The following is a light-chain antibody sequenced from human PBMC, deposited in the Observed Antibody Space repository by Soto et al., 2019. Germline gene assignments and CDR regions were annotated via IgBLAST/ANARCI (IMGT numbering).Light chain of an antibody. J-gene: IGKJ3*01. CDR2: GAS. CDR3: QQYNNWPPR. CDR1: QSVSSN. Sequence: EIVMTQSPATLSVSPGERATLSCRASQSVSSNLAWYQQKPGQAPRLLIYGASTRATGIPARFSGSGPGTEFTLTISRLQSEDFAVYYCQQYNNWPPRFGPGTKVDIK. V-gene: IGKV3-15*01.